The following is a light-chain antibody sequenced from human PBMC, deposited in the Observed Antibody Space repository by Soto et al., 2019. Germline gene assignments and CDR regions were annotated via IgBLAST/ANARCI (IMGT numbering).Light chain of an antibody. CDR3: QEYNSDPYT. V-gene: IGKV1-27*01. Sequence: DIQMTQSPSALSASVGDRVTIACRASQGITNFLAWYQQKPGKVPKLLIYAASTLQSGVPSRFSGSGSGTDFTLTIVSLQPDDGATYYCQEYNSDPYTFGQGTKLEIK. CDR1: QGITNF. J-gene: IGKJ2*01. CDR2: AAS.